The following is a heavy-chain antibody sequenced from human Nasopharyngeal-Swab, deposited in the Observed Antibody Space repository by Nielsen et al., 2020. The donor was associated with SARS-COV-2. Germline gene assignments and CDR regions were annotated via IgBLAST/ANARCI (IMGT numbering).Heavy chain of an antibody. CDR3: AKGGDYSGYDYEVDY. D-gene: IGHD5-12*01. CDR1: GFTFSSYG. CDR2: ISYDGSNK. Sequence: GESLKISCAASGFTFSSYGMHWVRQAPGKGLEWVAVISYDGSNKYYADSVKGRSTISRDNSKNTLYLQMNSLRAEDAAVYYCAKGGDYSGYDYEVDYWGQGTLVTVSS. V-gene: IGHV3-30*18. J-gene: IGHJ4*02.